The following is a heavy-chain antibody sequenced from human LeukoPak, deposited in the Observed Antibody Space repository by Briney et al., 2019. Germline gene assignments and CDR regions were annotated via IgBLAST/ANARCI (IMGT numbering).Heavy chain of an antibody. CDR2: ISSSGSYI. D-gene: IGHD4-17*01. CDR1: RFTFSSYS. CDR3: ARLGSVTTSDAFDI. J-gene: IGHJ3*02. Sequence: KPGGSLRLSCAGARFTFSSYSMNWVRQAPGKGLEWVSSISSSGSYIYYADSVKGRFTISRDNAKNSLYLQMNSLRAEDTAVYYCARLGSVTTSDAFDIWGQGTMVTVSS. V-gene: IGHV3-21*04.